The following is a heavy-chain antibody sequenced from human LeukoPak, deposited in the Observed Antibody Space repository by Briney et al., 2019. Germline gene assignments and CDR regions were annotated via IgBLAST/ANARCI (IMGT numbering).Heavy chain of an antibody. CDR3: ASYDSSGYWFDY. Sequence: SETLSLTCTVSGGSISSYYWSWIRQPPGKGLEWIGYIYYSGSTNYNPSLKSRVTISVDTSKNQFSLKLSSVTAADTAVYYCASYDSSGYWFDYWGQGTLVTVSS. CDR2: IYYSGST. D-gene: IGHD3-22*01. J-gene: IGHJ4*02. V-gene: IGHV4-59*08. CDR1: GGSISSYY.